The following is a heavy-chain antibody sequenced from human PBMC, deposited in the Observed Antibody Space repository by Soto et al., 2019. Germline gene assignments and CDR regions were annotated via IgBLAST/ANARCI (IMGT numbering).Heavy chain of an antibody. CDR1: GGSISSGDYY. J-gene: IGHJ6*02. V-gene: IGHV4-61*08. Sequence: SETLSLTCTVSGGSISSGDYYWSWIRQPPGKGLEWIGYIYYSGSTNYNPSLKSRVTISLDTSKNQFSLKLSSVTAADTAVYYCARGFDSALYYYYGMDVWGQGTTVTVSS. CDR3: ARGFDSALYYYYGMDV. CDR2: IYYSGST. D-gene: IGHD3-9*01.